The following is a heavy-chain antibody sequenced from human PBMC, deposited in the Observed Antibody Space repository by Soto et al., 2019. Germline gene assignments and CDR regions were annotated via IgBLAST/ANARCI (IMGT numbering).Heavy chain of an antibody. D-gene: IGHD3-22*01. V-gene: IGHV5-51*03. CDR3: ASGRDSSRDWHYYYGMDV. J-gene: IGHJ6*02. CDR2: IYPGDSDT. Sequence: EVQLVQSGAEVKKPGESLKNSCKGSGYSFTSYWIGWVRQMPGKGLEWMGIIYPGDSDTRYSPSFQGQVTISADKSISTAYLQWSSLKASDTAMYYCASGRDSSRDWHYYYGMDVWGQGTTVTVSS. CDR1: GYSFTSYW.